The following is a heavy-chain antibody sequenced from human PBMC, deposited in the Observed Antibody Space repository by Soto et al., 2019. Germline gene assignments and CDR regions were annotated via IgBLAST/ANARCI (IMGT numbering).Heavy chain of an antibody. Sequence: LXLSCAASGFIFSTYSMNWVRQAPGKGLEWVSAISGSGGTTFYAESVRGRFTISRDNSINTLYLQMSSLRTEDTAVYYCAHPRGYGVFDAVDIWGQGTMVTVSS. D-gene: IGHD4-17*01. J-gene: IGHJ3*02. CDR3: AHPRGYGVFDAVDI. CDR2: ISGSGGTT. CDR1: GFIFSTYS. V-gene: IGHV3-23*01.